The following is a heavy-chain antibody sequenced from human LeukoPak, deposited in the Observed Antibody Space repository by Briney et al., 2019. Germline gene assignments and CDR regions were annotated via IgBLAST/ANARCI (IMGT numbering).Heavy chain of an antibody. J-gene: IGHJ5*02. CDR3: ARADYCDSTTCYRFDP. D-gene: IGHD2-2*02. CDR2: INPSSGGT. Sequence: ASVKVSCKASGYTFTGYYMHWVRQAPEQGLEWMGWINPSSGGTKYARKFQGRVTMTRDTSITTAYMELSRLRSDDTAVYYCARADYCDSTTCYRFDPWGQGTLVTVSS. CDR1: GYTFTGYY. V-gene: IGHV1-2*02.